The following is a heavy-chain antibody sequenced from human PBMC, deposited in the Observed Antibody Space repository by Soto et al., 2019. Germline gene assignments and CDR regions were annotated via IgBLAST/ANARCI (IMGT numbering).Heavy chain of an antibody. CDR3: ASPLGDKGDV. J-gene: IGHJ6*02. CDR1: GGTFSSYT. Sequence: QVQLVQSGAEVKKPGSSVKVSCKASGGTFSSYTISWVRQAPGQGLEWMGRIIPILGIANYAQKFQGRVTITADKATGTAYMELSSLRSEDTAVYYCASPLGDKGDVWGQGTTVTVSS. D-gene: IGHD3-10*01. V-gene: IGHV1-69*02. CDR2: IIPILGIA.